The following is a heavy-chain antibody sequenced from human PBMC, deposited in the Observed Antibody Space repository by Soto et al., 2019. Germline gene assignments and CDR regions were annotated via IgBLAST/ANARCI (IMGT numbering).Heavy chain of an antibody. CDR1: GFTFSSYA. Sequence: EMQLLESGGGLVQPGGSLRLSCAASGFTFSSYAMSWVRQAPGKGLEWVSAISGSGGSTYYAGSVKGRFTIPRDNSKNTLYLKMNSRGAEDTAVYYCGKDNMVRGVIGYYDYWGQGTLVTVSS. CDR3: GKDNMVRGVIGYYDY. J-gene: IGHJ4*02. V-gene: IGHV3-23*01. CDR2: ISGSGGST. D-gene: IGHD3-10*01.